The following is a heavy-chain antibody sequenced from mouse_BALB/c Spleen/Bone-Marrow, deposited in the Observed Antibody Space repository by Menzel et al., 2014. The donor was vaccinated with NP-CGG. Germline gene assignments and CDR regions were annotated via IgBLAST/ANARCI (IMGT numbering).Heavy chain of an antibody. V-gene: IGHV5-9-4*01. CDR1: GFTFSSYA. D-gene: IGHD1-1*01. CDR2: ISSGGNYT. Sequence: EVKLVESGGGLVKPGGSLKLSCAASGFTFSSYAMSWVRQSPEKRLEWVAEISSGGNYTYYPDTVTGRFTISRDNAKNXLYLEMSSLRSDDTAMYYCVRAYGSSYAMDYWGQGTSVTVSS. CDR3: VRAYGSSYAMDY. J-gene: IGHJ4*01.